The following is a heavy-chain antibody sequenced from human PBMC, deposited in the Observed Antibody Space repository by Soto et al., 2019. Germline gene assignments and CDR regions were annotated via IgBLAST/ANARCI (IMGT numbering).Heavy chain of an antibody. CDR1: GDTFKNCV. Sequence: QVQVVQSGVEVRRPGSSVKVSCKASGDTFKNCVISWVRQAPGQGLEWMGGIIPLFGTTDFAQRFQGRLKITTDESTTPAYMELSKLRSEDPGTFYCAAELGFGKLSVVWGQGTTVIVSS. CDR3: AAELGFGKLSVV. CDR2: IIPLFGTT. V-gene: IGHV1-69*01. J-gene: IGHJ6*02. D-gene: IGHD3-10*01.